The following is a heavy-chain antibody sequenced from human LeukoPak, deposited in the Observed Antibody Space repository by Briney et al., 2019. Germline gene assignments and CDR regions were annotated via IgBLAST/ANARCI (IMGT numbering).Heavy chain of an antibody. D-gene: IGHD3-9*01. J-gene: IGHJ4*02. CDR3: AKEGELRYFDWLFDY. V-gene: IGHV3-23*01. Sequence: GGSLRLSCAASGFTFSSYAMSWVRQAPGKGLEWVSAISGVADRTYYADSVKGRFTISRDNSKNTLYLQMNSLRAEDTAVYYCAKEGELRYFDWLFDYWGQGTLVTVSS. CDR2: ISGVADRT. CDR1: GFTFSSYA.